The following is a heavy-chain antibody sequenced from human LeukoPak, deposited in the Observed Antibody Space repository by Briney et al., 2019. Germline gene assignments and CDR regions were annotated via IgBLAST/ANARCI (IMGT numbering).Heavy chain of an antibody. Sequence: PSETPSLTCAVYGGSFSGYYWSWIRQPPGKGLEWIGEINHSGSTNYNPSLKSRVTISVDTSKNQFSLKLSSVTAADTAVYYCARGVQDIVVVPAARNFDYWGQGTLVTVSS. D-gene: IGHD2-2*01. CDR2: INHSGST. CDR3: ARGVQDIVVVPAARNFDY. V-gene: IGHV4-34*01. J-gene: IGHJ4*02. CDR1: GGSFSGYY.